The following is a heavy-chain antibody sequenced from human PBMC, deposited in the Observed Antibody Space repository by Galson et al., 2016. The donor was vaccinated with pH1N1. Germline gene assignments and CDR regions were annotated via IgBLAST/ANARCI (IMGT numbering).Heavy chain of an antibody. CDR3: ARDRVALMGIFDY. J-gene: IGHJ4*02. CDR1: GGSISSSIYY. D-gene: IGHD7-27*01. CDR2: MYTSGTT. Sequence: TLSLTCTVSGGSISSSIYYWNWIRQPAGKGLEWIGRMYTSGTTTYNPSLESRVSISVDTSKNQFSLRLSSVTAADTAVYFCARDRVALMGIFDYWGQGALVTVSS. V-gene: IGHV4-61*02.